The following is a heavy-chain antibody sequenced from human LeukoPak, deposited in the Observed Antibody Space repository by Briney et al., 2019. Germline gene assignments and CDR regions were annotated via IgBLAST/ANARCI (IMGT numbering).Heavy chain of an antibody. CDR2: ITGRGGNT. Sequence: GGSLRLSCAASGFTFSSFPMSWVRQAPGKGLQWVSGITGRGGNTYYADSVEGRFTISRDNSKNTLSLQMDSLRAEDTAIYYCARNRAAFDSWGQGTLVTVSS. CDR1: GFTFSSFP. CDR3: ARNRAAFDS. J-gene: IGHJ4*02. D-gene: IGHD6-25*01. V-gene: IGHV3-23*01.